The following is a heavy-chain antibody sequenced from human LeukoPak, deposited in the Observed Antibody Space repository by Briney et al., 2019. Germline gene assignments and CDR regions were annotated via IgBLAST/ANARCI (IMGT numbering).Heavy chain of an antibody. CDR2: ISGSGGST. V-gene: IGHV3-23*01. CDR1: RFTFRSYA. CDR3: AKHSSFEVLPAVYFGY. D-gene: IGHD2-2*01. Sequence: PGGSLRLSCPASRFTFRSYAMSGVGQPAGKGLAGVSLISGSGGSTYYADTVKGRSTISRDNYKNTLYLQMNSLRAEDTAVYYFAKHSSFEVLPAVYFGYWGQVALVTVSS. J-gene: IGHJ4*02.